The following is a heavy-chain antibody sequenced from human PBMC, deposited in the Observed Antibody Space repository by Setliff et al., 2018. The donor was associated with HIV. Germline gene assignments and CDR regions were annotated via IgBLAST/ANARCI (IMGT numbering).Heavy chain of an antibody. CDR1: GDTFSNYA. Sequence: ASVKVSCKASGDTFSNYALSWVRQAPGQGXEWMGGIIPSFGTASYAQKFQGRVTITTDESTSTAYMELSSLRSEDTAMYYLASAHXSSTRCYVWWASSMDXWGQGTTVTVSS. J-gene: IGHJ6*02. CDR3: ASAHXSSTRCYVWWASSMDX. D-gene: IGHD2-2*01. V-gene: IGHV1-69*05. CDR2: IIPSFGTA.